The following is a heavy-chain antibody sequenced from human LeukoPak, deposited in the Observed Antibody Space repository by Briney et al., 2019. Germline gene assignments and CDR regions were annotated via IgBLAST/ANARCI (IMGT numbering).Heavy chain of an antibody. CDR2: VSCDDDK. CDR1: GISLTTSGVG. Sequence: SGPTLVKPTQTLTLTCTVSGISLTTSGVGVGWIRQLPGKALEWLALVSCDDDKRYRPSLQSRLTIAKDTSKNQAVLIMTNMDPMDTGTYFCARLRLRGVPDEFDYWGPGKVVTVSS. V-gene: IGHV2-5*02. CDR3: ARLRLRGVPDEFDY. D-gene: IGHD3-10*01. J-gene: IGHJ4*02.